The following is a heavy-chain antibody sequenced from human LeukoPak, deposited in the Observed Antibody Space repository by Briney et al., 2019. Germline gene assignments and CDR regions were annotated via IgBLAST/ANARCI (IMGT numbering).Heavy chain of an antibody. CDR3: ARPLCDGDCYSVQPYDY. CDR1: GYSFTSYW. D-gene: IGHD2-21*02. V-gene: IGHV5-51*01. CDR2: IYPGDSDT. J-gene: IGHJ4*02. Sequence: GESLKISCKGSGYSFTSYWIGWVRQMPGKGLEWMGIIYPGDSDTRYSPSFQGQVTISADKSISTAYLQWSSLKASDTAMYYCARPLCDGDCYSVQPYDYWGQGTLVTVSS.